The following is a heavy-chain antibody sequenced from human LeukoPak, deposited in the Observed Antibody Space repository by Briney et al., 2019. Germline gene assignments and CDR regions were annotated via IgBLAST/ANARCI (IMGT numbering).Heavy chain of an antibody. CDR3: AKDGYSSIPGFHFEY. CDR1: GFTFGAYA. Sequence: GGSLRLSCPASGFTFGAYALHWVRQPPGKGLGWVSGISGSGDNTYYADSVKGRFTISRDNSKKTLYLHLNSLRVEDAAVYYCAKDGYSSIPGFHFEYWGQGTPVTVSS. J-gene: IGHJ4*02. CDR2: ISGSGDNT. D-gene: IGHD6-13*01. V-gene: IGHV3-23*01.